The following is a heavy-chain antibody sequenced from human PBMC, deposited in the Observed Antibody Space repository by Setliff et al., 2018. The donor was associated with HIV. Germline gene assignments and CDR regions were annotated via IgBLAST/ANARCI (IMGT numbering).Heavy chain of an antibody. CDR2: INNDTTTT. CDR3: AILSYSSG. V-gene: IGHV3-74*01. D-gene: IGHD1-26*01. J-gene: IGHJ4*02. Sequence: QAGGSLRLSCAASGFTFSRYWMHWVRQAPGRGLVWVSGINNDTTTTAYADSVKGRFSISRDNAKNTLYLQMNDLRGEDTAVYYCAILSYSSGWGQGTQVTVSS. CDR1: GFTFSRYW.